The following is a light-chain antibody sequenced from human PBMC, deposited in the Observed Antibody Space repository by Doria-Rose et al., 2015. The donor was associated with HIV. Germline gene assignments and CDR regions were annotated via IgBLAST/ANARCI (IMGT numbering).Light chain of an antibody. J-gene: IGLJ1*01. CDR1: SSDVGGYDF. CDR3: SSYTTSSTLEV. CDR2: EVT. V-gene: IGLV2-14*01. Sequence: SCTGSSSDVGGYDFVSWYQQHPGKAPKLMTYEVTNRPSGVSNRFSGSKSGNTASLTISGLQAEDEADYYCSSYTTSSTLEVFGTGTTVTVL.